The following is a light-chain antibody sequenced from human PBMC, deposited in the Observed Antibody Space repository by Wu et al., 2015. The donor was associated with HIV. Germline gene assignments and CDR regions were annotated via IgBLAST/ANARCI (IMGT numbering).Light chain of an antibody. J-gene: IGKJ3*01. CDR3: QQYGSSPRFT. CDR1: QSVSSSY. Sequence: EIVLTQSPGTLSLSPGERATLSCRASQSVSSSYLAWYQQKPGQAPRLLIYGASSRATGIPDRFSGSGSGTDFTLTISGLEPEDFAVYYCQQYGSSPRFTFGPGTKVDIK. CDR2: GAS. V-gene: IGKV3-20*01.